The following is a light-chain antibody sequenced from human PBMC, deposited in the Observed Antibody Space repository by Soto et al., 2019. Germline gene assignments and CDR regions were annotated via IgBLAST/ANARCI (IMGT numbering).Light chain of an antibody. CDR3: AAWDDSLSVGV. J-gene: IGLJ1*01. CDR2: SNN. Sequence: QSALTQPPSASGTPGQRVTISCSGSSSNIGSNYVYWYQQLPGTAPKLLIYSNNQRPSGVPDRFSGSKSGTSASLAISGLRSEDEADYYCAAWDDSLSVGVFGTGTKLTVL. CDR1: SSNIGSNY. V-gene: IGLV1-47*02.